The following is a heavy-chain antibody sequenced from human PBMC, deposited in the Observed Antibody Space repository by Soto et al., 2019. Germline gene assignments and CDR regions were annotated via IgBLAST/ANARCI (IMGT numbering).Heavy chain of an antibody. Sequence: QVQLVQSGAEVKKPGASVKVSCKASGYTFTGYYMHWVRQAPGQGLEWMGWINPNSGGTNYAQKFQGRVTMTRDTSISPAYMELSRLRSDDTAVYYCARAPQIRTRTMIVVVITTGGIDYWGQGTLVTVSS. V-gene: IGHV1-2*02. CDR2: INPNSGGT. D-gene: IGHD3-22*01. CDR1: GYTFTGYY. J-gene: IGHJ4*02. CDR3: ARAPQIRTRTMIVVVITTGGIDY.